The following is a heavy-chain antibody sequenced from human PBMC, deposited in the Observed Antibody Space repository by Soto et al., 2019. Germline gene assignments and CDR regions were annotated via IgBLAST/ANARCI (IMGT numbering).Heavy chain of an antibody. J-gene: IGHJ4*02. CDR1: GFTFSTYA. D-gene: IGHD4-17*01. Sequence: PGGSLRLSCAASGFTFSTYAIHWVRQAPGKGLEYVSAISSNGDNTYYANSVKGRFTISRDNSKNTLYLQMGSLRAEDMAVYYCAFSPYYGDYFDYWGQGTMVTVS. CDR2: ISSNGDNT. CDR3: AFSPYYGDYFDY. V-gene: IGHV3-64*01.